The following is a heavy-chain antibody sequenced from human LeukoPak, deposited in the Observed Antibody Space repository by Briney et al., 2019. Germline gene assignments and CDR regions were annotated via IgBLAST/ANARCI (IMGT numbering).Heavy chain of an antibody. V-gene: IGHV4-34*01. Sequence: KPSETLSLTCAVYGGSFRGYYWSWIRQPPGKGLEWIGEINHSGSTNYNPSLKSRVTISVDTSKNQFSLKLSSVTAADTAVYYCARAREGYYYYYMDVWGKGTTVTVSS. CDR3: ARAREGYYYYYMDV. CDR1: GGSFRGYY. D-gene: IGHD1-26*01. CDR2: INHSGST. J-gene: IGHJ6*03.